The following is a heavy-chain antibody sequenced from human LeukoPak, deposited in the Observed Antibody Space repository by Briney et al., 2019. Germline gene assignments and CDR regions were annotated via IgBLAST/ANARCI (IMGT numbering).Heavy chain of an antibody. Sequence: PGGSLRLSCAVSGFTFSGFGMHWVRQAPGKGLDWVAVIWYDGSNEYYADSVKGRFTISRDNSKSTLYLQMNSLRGEDTAIYYCARGLGDFWSGYSPHHYYGMDVWGQGTTVTVSS. CDR3: ARGLGDFWSGYSPHHYYGMDV. J-gene: IGHJ6*02. D-gene: IGHD3-3*01. CDR2: IWYDGSNE. CDR1: GFTFSGFG. V-gene: IGHV3-33*01.